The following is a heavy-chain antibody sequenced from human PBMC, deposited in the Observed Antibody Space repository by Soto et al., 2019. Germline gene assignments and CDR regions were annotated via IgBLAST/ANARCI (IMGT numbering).Heavy chain of an antibody. J-gene: IGHJ3*02. CDR3: ARDFPDGSIYDYVEGVAFDI. Sequence: QVQLVESGGGLVKPGGSLRLSCAASGFTFSDYYMSWIRQAPGKGLEWLSYISSSGNIIYYADSVKGRLTISRDNAKNSLYLQMNSLRAEDTAVYYCARDFPDGSIYDYVEGVAFDIWGQGTVVTVSS. D-gene: IGHD3-16*01. CDR1: GFTFSDYY. CDR2: ISSSGNII. V-gene: IGHV3-11*01.